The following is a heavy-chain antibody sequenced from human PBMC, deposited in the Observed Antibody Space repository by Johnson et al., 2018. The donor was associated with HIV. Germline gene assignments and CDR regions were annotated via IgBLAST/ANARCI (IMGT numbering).Heavy chain of an antibody. V-gene: IGHV3-49*04. Sequence: VQLVESGGGLVQPGRSLRLSCTASGFTFGDYAMSWVRQAPGQGLEWVGFIRSKAYGGTTEYAASVKGRFTISRDDSKSIVYLQMNRLKTEDTGVYYCTRGGITIFGVVDAFDIWGQGTMVTVSS. CDR3: TRGGITIFGVVDAFDI. CDR1: GFTFGDYA. CDR2: IRSKAYGGTT. J-gene: IGHJ3*02. D-gene: IGHD3-3*01.